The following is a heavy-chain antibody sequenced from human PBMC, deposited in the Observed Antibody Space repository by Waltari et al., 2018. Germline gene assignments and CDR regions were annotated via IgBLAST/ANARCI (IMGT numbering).Heavy chain of an antibody. V-gene: IGHV3-30*02. CDR2: IRHDRSSE. D-gene: IGHD6-19*01. Sequence: QVQLVESGGGVVRPGGSLRLSWVAPGVDFSYYGMHWLRQAPGKGLEWVAFIRHDRSSEHYGESVKGRFIISTENFKNTLYLQMNSLRIEDTGIYYCAKDIRNGWYADYLGQGTLVTVSS. J-gene: IGHJ4*02. CDR3: AKDIRNGWYADY. CDR1: GVDFSYYG.